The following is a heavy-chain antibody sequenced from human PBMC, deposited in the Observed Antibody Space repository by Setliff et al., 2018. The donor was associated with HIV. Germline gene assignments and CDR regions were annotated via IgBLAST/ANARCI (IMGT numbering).Heavy chain of an antibody. CDR3: ARLRINDF. Sequence: SLRLSCAASGFTFSSYSMNWVRQAPGKGLEWISYNGIINGAKHYADSVRGRFTISRDNTKNSLYLQMDGLRVEDTAVYYCARLRINDFWGQGTPVTVSS. V-gene: IGHV3-48*04. CDR2: NGIINGAK. J-gene: IGHJ4*02. CDR1: GFTFSSYS.